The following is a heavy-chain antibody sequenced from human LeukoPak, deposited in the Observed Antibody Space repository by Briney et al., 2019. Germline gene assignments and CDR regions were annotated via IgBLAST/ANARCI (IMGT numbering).Heavy chain of an antibody. CDR1: GGSISSYY. J-gene: IGHJ6*03. CDR2: IYTSGST. Sequence: PSETLSLTCTVSGGSISSYYWSWIRQPAGKGLEWIGRIYTSGSTNYNPSLKSRVTISVDTSKSQFSLQLSSVTAADTAVYFCARGPYYYYMDVWGKGTTVTVSS. V-gene: IGHV4-4*07. CDR3: ARGPYYYYMDV.